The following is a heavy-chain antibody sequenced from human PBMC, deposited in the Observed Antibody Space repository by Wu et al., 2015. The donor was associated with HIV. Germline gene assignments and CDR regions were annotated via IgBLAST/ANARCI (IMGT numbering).Heavy chain of an antibody. V-gene: IGHV1-69*01. Sequence: QVQLVQSGAEVKKPGASVKVSCKASGYTFTSYDINWVRQATGQGLEWMGGIIPAFGTTDYAGKFQGRVTISADDSANTAYMELKTLTSEDTAVYYCARPWQLRNGWPFFDYWGQGTLVTVSS. CDR3: ARPWQLRNGWPFFDY. J-gene: IGHJ4*02. D-gene: IGHD4-23*01. CDR2: IIPAFGTT. CDR1: GYTFTSYD.